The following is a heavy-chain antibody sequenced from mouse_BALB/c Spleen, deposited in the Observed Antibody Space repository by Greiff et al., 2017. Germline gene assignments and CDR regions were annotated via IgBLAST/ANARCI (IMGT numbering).Heavy chain of an antibody. CDR1: GYTFTSYW. CDR3: ARALPGDY. CDR2: INPSTGYT. J-gene: IGHJ4*01. Sequence: QVQLQQSGAELAKPGASVKMSCKASGYTFTSYWMHWVKQRPGQGLEWIGYINPSTGYTEYNQKFKDKATLTADKSSSTAYMQLSSLTSEDSAVYYCARALPGDYWGPGTSGTVSS. V-gene: IGHV1-7*01.